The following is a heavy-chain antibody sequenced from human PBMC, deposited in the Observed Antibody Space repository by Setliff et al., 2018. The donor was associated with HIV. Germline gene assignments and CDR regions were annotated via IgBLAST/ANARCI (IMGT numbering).Heavy chain of an antibody. Sequence: GASVKVSCKAPGYILSAYYMHWVRQAPGQGLEWMGWINPNSGGTNYAQKFQGRVTLTRDTSISTDYMELSRLTSDDTAVYYCAGGKGNSGTYRFLFGSPNEIDAFEIWGLGTMGTVSS. CDR1: GYILSAYY. D-gene: IGHD3-10*01. J-gene: IGHJ3*02. CDR2: INPNSGGT. V-gene: IGHV1-2*02. CDR3: AGGKGNSGTYRFLFGSPNEIDAFEI.